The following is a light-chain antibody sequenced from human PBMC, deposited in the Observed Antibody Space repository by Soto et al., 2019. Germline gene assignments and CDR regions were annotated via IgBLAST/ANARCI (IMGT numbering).Light chain of an antibody. Sequence: QSVLTQPASVSGSPGQSVTISCTGTSSDVGAYKYVSWYQQHPSKAPKLMIYEVSNRPSGVSNRFSGSKSGNTASLTISGLQADDEADYYCNSYAGDIIRFVFGTGTKVTVL. V-gene: IGLV2-14*01. CDR1: SSDVGAYKY. CDR3: NSYAGDIIRFV. J-gene: IGLJ1*01. CDR2: EVS.